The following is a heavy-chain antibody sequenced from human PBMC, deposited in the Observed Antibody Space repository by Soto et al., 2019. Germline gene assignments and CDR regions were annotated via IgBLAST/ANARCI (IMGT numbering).Heavy chain of an antibody. V-gene: IGHV1-18*04. CDR3: ARGQVVNFDNWFDP. D-gene: IGHD3-22*01. Sequence: QIQLVQSGAEVKKPGTSVKVSCKASGYTFTSYGICWVRQAPGLGLEWMGWINPYSGYTNYAQNFQDRATLTTDTSTNTAYMELKSLRSDDTAVYFCARGQVVNFDNWFDPWGQGTLVTVSS. CDR1: GYTFTSYG. CDR2: INPYSGYT. J-gene: IGHJ5*02.